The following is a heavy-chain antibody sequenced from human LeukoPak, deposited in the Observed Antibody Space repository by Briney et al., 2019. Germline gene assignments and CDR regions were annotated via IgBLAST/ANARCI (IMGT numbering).Heavy chain of an antibody. CDR2: IIPIFGTA. CDR1: GGTFSSYA. CDR3: ARDTIFGGRYYYYYMDG. D-gene: IGHD3-3*01. J-gene: IGHJ6*03. V-gene: IGHV1-69*05. Sequence: SVKVSCKASGGTFSSYAISWVRQAPGQGLEWMGGIIPIFGTANYAQKFQGRVTITTDESTSTAYMELSSLRSEDTAVYYCARDTIFGGRYYYYYMDGWGKGTTVTVSS.